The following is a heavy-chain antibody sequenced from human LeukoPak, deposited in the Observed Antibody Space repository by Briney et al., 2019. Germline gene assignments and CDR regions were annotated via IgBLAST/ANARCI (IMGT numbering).Heavy chain of an antibody. CDR1: GITFSSYG. V-gene: IGHV3-30*18. D-gene: IGHD3-22*01. CDR3: AKDDYYYDSSGYYRGMALGFDY. Sequence: PGRSLRLSCAASGITFSSYGMHWVRQAPGKGLEWVAVISYDGSNNYYADSVKGRFTISRDNSKNTLYLQMNSLRAEDTAVYYCAKDDYYYDSSGYYRGMALGFDYWGQGTLVTVSS. CDR2: ISYDGSNN. J-gene: IGHJ4*02.